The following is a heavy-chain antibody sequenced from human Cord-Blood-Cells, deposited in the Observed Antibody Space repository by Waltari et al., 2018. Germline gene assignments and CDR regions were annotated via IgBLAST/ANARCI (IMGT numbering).Heavy chain of an antibody. CDR3: AKERTGDLDY. Sequence: EVQLLESGGVVVQPGGSLRLPFAASGFTFDDYTMPWVRQAPGKGLEWVSLISWDGGSTYYADSVKGRFTISRDNSKNSLYLQMNSLRTEDTALYYCAKERTGDLDYWGQGTLVTVSS. CDR2: ISWDGGST. V-gene: IGHV3-43*01. J-gene: IGHJ4*02. D-gene: IGHD7-27*01. CDR1: GFTFDDYT.